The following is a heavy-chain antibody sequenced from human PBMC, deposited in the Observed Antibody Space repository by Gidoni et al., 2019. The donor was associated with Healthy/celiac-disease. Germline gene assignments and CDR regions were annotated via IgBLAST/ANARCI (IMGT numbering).Heavy chain of an antibody. J-gene: IGHJ3*02. CDR2: ISYDGSNK. Sequence: QVQLVESGGGVVQPGRSLRLSCAASGFPFSSYAMHWVRQAPGKGLEWVAVISYDGSNKYYADSVKGRFTISRDNSKNTLYLQMNSLRAEDTAVYYCALLVGATNHDAFDIWGQGTMVTVSS. CDR1: GFPFSSYA. D-gene: IGHD1-26*01. CDR3: ALLVGATNHDAFDI. V-gene: IGHV3-30*01.